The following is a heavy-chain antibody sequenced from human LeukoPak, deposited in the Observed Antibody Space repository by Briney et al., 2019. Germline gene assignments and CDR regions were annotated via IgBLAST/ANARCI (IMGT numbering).Heavy chain of an antibody. Sequence: GGSLRLSCAASGFTFSSYGMPWVRQAPGKGLEWVAVISYDGSNKYYADSVKGRFTISRDNSKNTLYLQMNSLRAEDTAVYYCAKDSAIVVLRLLEWSFDYWGQGTLVTVSS. V-gene: IGHV3-30*18. D-gene: IGHD3-3*01. J-gene: IGHJ4*02. CDR3: AKDSAIVVLRLLEWSFDY. CDR2: ISYDGSNK. CDR1: GFTFSSYG.